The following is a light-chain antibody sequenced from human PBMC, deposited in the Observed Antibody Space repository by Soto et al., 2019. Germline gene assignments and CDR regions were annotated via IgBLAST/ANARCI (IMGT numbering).Light chain of an antibody. V-gene: IGKV1-39*01. Sequence: DIQMTQSPTSLSASVGDRVSITCRASESINIYLNWYQKKSGEAPKLLIYAASSLQSGVPSRFSGRGPGTGFTLTISSLQPEDFPTYYFQQTYSTPATFGQGTNVQIK. CDR1: ESINIY. J-gene: IGKJ1*01. CDR3: QQTYSTPAT. CDR2: AAS.